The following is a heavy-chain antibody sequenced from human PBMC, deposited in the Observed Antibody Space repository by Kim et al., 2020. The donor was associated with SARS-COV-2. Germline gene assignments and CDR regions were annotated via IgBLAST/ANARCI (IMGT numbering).Heavy chain of an antibody. D-gene: IGHD3-3*01. Sequence: GGSLRLSCAASGFTFSSYAMSWVRQAPGKGLEWVSVISGGGVNKFYADSVRGRFTISRDNSKNTLFWQMNSLRDEDTALYYCAKVVVMDDYNYYYYYGMDVLGQGTTVTVSS. CDR3: AKVVVMDDYNYYYYYGMDV. CDR1: GFTFSSYA. V-gene: IGHV3-23*01. CDR2: ISGGGVNK. J-gene: IGHJ6*02.